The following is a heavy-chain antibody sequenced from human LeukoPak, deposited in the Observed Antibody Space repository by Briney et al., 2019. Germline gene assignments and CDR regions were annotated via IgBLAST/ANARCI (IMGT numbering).Heavy chain of an antibody. CDR2: INHSGST. D-gene: IGHD3-16*02. CDR3: ARGPPMITFGGVIAKYFQH. CDR1: GGSFSGYY. V-gene: IGHV4-34*01. Sequence: PSETLSLTCAVYGGSFSGYYWSWIRQPPGKGLEWIGEINHSGSTNYNPSLKSRVTISVATSKNQFSLKLSSVTAADTAVYYCARGPPMITFGGVIAKYFQHWGQGTLVTVSS. J-gene: IGHJ1*01.